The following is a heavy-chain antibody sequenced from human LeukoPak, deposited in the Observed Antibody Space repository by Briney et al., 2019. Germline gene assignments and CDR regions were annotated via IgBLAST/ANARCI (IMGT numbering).Heavy chain of an antibody. CDR1: GGSISRGDYY. D-gene: IGHD2-2*01. CDR3: ARVELYCSSTSCSNDAFDI. J-gene: IGHJ3*02. Sequence: PSETLPLTCTVSGGSISRGDYYWSWIRQPPGKGLEWIGYIYYSGSTYYNPSLKSRVTISVDTSKNQFSLKLSSVTAADTAVYYCARVELYCSSTSCSNDAFDIWGQGTMVTVSS. CDR2: IYYSGST. V-gene: IGHV4-30-4*01.